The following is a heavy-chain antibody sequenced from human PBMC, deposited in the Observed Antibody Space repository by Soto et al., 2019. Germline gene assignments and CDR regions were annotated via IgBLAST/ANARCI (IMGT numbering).Heavy chain of an antibody. J-gene: IGHJ2*01. CDR2: ISSSGSTI. CDR1: GFTFSDYY. CDR3: ASDGRQQLVPGGCYFDL. Sequence: QVQLVESGGGLVKPGGSLRLSCAASGFTFSDYYMSWIRQAPGKGLEWVSYISSSGSTIYYADSVKGRFNISRDNDKNSLYLQKYSLSAEDTAEYYCASDGRQQLVPGGCYFDLWGRGTLITVCS. V-gene: IGHV3-11*01. D-gene: IGHD6-13*01.